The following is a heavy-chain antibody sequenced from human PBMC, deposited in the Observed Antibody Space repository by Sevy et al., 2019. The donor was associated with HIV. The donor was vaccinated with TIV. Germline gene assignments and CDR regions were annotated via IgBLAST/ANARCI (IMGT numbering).Heavy chain of an antibody. Sequence: GGSLRLSCAASGFPFSNFAMCWVRQAPGMGLEWVSTLIGGGSRTYYADSVTGRFIISRDNSRNTLYLQMNSLRAEDTAIYYCAKRRVQSGLSGGGANYGMDVCGRRTTVTVSS. CDR1: GFPFSNFA. V-gene: IGHV3-23*01. CDR3: AKRRVQSGLSGGGANYGMDV. J-gene: IGHJ6*02. D-gene: IGHD2-8*02. CDR2: LIGGGSRT.